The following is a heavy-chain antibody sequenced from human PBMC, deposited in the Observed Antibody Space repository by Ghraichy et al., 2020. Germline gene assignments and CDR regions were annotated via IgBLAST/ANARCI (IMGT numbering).Heavy chain of an antibody. D-gene: IGHD3-9*01. V-gene: IGHV1-18*04. CDR3: ARDRDILTGYYPNDAFDI. CDR1: GYTFTSYG. Sequence: ASVKVSCKASGYTFTSYGISWVRQAPGQGLEWMGWISVYNGNTNYAQKLQGRVTMTTDTSTSTAYMELRSLRSDDTAVYYCARDRDILTGYYPNDAFDIWGQGTMVTVSS. J-gene: IGHJ3*02. CDR2: ISVYNGNT.